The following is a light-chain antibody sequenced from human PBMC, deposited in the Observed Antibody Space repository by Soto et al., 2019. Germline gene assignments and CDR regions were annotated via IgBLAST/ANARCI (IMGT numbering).Light chain of an antibody. CDR3: QQYYSTPLT. CDR1: QGISSY. CDR2: WAS. J-gene: IGKJ4*01. Sequence: AIRMTQSPSSFSASTGDRVTITCRASQGISSYLAWYQQKPGKAPKLLIYWASTRESGVPDRFSGSGSGTDFTLTISSLQAEDVAVYYCQQYYSTPLTFGGGTKVDIK. V-gene: IGKV1-8*01.